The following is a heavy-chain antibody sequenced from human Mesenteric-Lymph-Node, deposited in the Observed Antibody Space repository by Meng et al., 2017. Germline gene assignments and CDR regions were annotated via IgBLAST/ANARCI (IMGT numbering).Heavy chain of an antibody. V-gene: IGHV4-4*02. CDR1: GDSISSDIW. Sequence: QGQLQESGPGLGKPSGTLSLTCTVSGDSISSDIWWSWVRQPPGKGLEWIGEVYHRGDTNYNPSLKSRVDISVDKSKNQFYLSLFSVTAADTAVYYCGRDQGRELINHWGQGTLVTSPQ. CDR2: VYHRGDT. J-gene: IGHJ4*02. D-gene: IGHD1-7*01. CDR3: GRDQGRELINH.